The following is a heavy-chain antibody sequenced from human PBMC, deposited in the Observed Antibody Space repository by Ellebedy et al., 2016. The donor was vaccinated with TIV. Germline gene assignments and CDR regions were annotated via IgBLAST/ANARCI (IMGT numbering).Heavy chain of an antibody. CDR1: GYTFTGYY. CDR2: INPNSGGT. V-gene: IGHV1-2*02. D-gene: IGHD3-10*01. J-gene: IGHJ6*02. Sequence: AASVKVSCKASGYTFTGYYMHWVRQAPGQGLEWMGWINPNSGGTNYAQKFQGRVTMTRDTSISTAYMELSRLRSDDTAVYYCARENSFPSITMVRGVRSNYYYYGMDVWGQGTTVTVSS. CDR3: ARENSFPSITMVRGVRSNYYYYGMDV.